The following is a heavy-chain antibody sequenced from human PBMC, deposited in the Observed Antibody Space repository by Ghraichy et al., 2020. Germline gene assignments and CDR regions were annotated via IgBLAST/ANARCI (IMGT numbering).Heavy chain of an antibody. CDR3: ARAGQWLLSAGMDV. Sequence: GGSLRLSCAASGFTFSSYSMNWVRQAPGKGLEWVSYISSSSSTIYYADSVKGRFTISRDNAKNSLYLQMNSLRDEDMAVYYCARAGQWLLSAGMDVWGQGTTVTVSS. D-gene: IGHD3-3*01. CDR1: GFTFSSYS. V-gene: IGHV3-48*02. J-gene: IGHJ6*02. CDR2: ISSSSSTI.